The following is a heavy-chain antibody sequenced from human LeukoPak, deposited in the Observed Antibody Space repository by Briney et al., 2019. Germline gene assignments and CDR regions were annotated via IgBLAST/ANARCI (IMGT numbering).Heavy chain of an antibody. CDR2: IYYSGST. CDR3: ARDRVSAAGYFDY. V-gene: IGHV4-38-2*02. D-gene: IGHD6-13*01. J-gene: IGHJ4*02. CDR1: GYSISSGYY. Sequence: SETLSLTCTVSGYSISSGYYWGWIRQPPGKGLEWIGSIYYSGSTYYNPSLKSRVTISVDTSKNQFSLRLSSVTAADTAVFYCARDRVSAAGYFDYWGQGTLVTVSS.